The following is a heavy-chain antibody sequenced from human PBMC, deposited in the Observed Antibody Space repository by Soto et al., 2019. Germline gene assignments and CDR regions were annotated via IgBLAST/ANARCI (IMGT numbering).Heavy chain of an antibody. J-gene: IGHJ4*02. CDR1: GFTFSTYA. D-gene: IGHD2-15*01. Sequence: EVQLLESGGGWVQPGGSLRLSCAASGFTFSTYAMTWVRLAPGRGLEWVSAISGSGGSTYYADSVKGRFTISRDNSKNTLYLQMNSLRAEDTAVYYCAKDLHTLGSFDYWGQGTLVTVSS. CDR3: AKDLHTLGSFDY. V-gene: IGHV3-23*01. CDR2: ISGSGGST.